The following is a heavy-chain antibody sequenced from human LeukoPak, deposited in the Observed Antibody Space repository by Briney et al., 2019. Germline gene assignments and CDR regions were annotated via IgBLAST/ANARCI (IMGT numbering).Heavy chain of an antibody. V-gene: IGHV4-30-2*01. Sequence: SETLSLTCAVSGGSICSGGYSWSWIRQPPGKGLEWIGYIYHSGSTYYNPSLKSRVTISVDRSKNQFSPKLNSVTAADTAVYYCASRMVRGTSFDYWGQGTLVTVSS. D-gene: IGHD3-10*01. CDR1: GGSICSGGYS. CDR2: IYHSGST. J-gene: IGHJ4*02. CDR3: ASRMVRGTSFDY.